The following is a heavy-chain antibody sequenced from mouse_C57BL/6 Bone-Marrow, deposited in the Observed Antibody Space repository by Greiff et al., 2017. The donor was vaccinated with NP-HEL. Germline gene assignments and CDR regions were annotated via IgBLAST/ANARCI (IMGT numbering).Heavy chain of an antibody. D-gene: IGHD1-1*01. V-gene: IGHV5-17*01. Sequence: EVKLVESGGGLVKPGGSLKLSCAASGFTFSDYGMHWVRQAPEKGLAWVAYISSGSSTIYYADTVQGRFTISRDNAKNTLFLQMTSLRSEDTAMYYCARATVVAPGYFDVGGTGTTVTVSS. CDR1: GFTFSDYG. CDR3: ARATVVAPGYFDV. J-gene: IGHJ1*03. CDR2: ISSGSSTI.